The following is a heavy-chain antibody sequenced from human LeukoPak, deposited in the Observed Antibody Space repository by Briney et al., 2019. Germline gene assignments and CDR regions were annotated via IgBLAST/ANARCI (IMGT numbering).Heavy chain of an antibody. J-gene: IGHJ4*02. CDR2: IYPGDSDT. V-gene: IGHV5-51*01. CDR3: ATFGTHYYDSSGVDY. Sequence: EPLQISCQGSGSPFTSYCIAWVRQVPGKGLDWMGIIYPGDSDTRYSPSFQGQVTISADKSISTAYLQWSSLKASDTAMYYCATFGTHYYDSSGVDYWGQGTLVTVSS. CDR1: GSPFTSYC. D-gene: IGHD3-22*01.